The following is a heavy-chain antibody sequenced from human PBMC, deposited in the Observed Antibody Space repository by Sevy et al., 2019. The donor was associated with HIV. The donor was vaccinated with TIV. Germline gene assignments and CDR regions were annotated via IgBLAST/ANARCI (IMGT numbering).Heavy chain of an antibody. Sequence: SETLSLTCTVSGYSISSGYYWGWIRQPPGKGLEWIGSIYHSGSTYYNPSLKSRVTISVDTSKNHFSLKLSSVTAADTAVYYCARVGVVITLYYFDYWGQGTLVTVSS. D-gene: IGHD3-3*01. CDR1: GYSISSGYY. J-gene: IGHJ4*02. V-gene: IGHV4-38-2*02. CDR3: ARVGVVITLYYFDY. CDR2: IYHSGST.